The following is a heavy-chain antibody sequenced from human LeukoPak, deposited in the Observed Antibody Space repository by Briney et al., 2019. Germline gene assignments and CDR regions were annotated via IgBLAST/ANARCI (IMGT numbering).Heavy chain of an antibody. J-gene: IGHJ4*02. CDR1: GFTFDDYG. Sequence: GGSPRLSCAAPGFTFDDYGMSWVRQAPGKGLEWVSGINWNGGSTGYADSVKGRFTISRDNAKNSLYLQMNSLRAEDVALYYCASGSFYFDYWGQGTLVTVSS. D-gene: IGHD1-26*01. V-gene: IGHV3-20*04. CDR3: ASGSFYFDY. CDR2: INWNGGST.